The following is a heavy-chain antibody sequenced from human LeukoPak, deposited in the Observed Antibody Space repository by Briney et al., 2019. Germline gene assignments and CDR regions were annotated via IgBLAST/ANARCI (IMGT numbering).Heavy chain of an antibody. D-gene: IGHD3-10*01. Sequence: SQTLSLTCAISGDSVSSNSAARNWIRQSPSRGLEWLGRTYYRSKWYNDYAVSVKSRITINPDTSKNQFSLQLNSVTPEDTAVYYCARCSDYMVRGVIDDNWFDPWGQGTLVTVSS. CDR1: GDSVSSNSAA. CDR3: ARCSDYMVRGVIDDNWFDP. J-gene: IGHJ5*02. V-gene: IGHV6-1*01. CDR2: TYYRSKWYN.